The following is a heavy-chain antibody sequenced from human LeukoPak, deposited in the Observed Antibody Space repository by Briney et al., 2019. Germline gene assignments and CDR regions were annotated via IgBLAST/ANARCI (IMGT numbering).Heavy chain of an antibody. CDR1: GFTFSSYS. CDR2: ISSSSSYI. Sequence: PGGSLRLSCAASGFTFSSYSMNWVRQAPGKGLEWVSSISSSSSYIYYADSVKGRFTISRDNAKNSLYLQMNSLRAEDTAVYYCARDQGRSSGPGDAFDIWGQGTMVTVSS. V-gene: IGHV3-21*01. CDR3: ARDQGRSSGPGDAFDI. J-gene: IGHJ3*02. D-gene: IGHD6-25*01.